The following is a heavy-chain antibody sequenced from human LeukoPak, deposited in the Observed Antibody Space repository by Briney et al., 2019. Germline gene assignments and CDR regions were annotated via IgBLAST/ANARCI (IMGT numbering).Heavy chain of an antibody. V-gene: IGHV3-30*18. CDR3: AKPSVVRLLWSGAP. Sequence: PGGSLRLSCAASGFTFSSYVMHWVRQAPGKGLEWVAVISYDGSNKYYADSVKGRFTISRDNSKNTLYLQMNSLRAEDTAVYYCAKPSVVRLLWSGAPWGQGTLVTVSS. J-gene: IGHJ5*02. CDR1: GFTFSSYV. CDR2: ISYDGSNK. D-gene: IGHD3-10*01.